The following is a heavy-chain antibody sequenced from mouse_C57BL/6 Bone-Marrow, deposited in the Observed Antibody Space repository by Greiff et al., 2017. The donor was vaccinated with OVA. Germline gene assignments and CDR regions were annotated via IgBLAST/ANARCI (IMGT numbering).Heavy chain of an antibody. D-gene: IGHD2-5*01. CDR1: GYTFTSYG. V-gene: IGHV1-58*01. CDR3: ARWDSNYDYFDY. J-gene: IGHJ2*01. CDR2: IYTGNGYT. Sequence: EVQVVESGAELVRPGSSVKMSCKTSGYTFTSYGINWVKQRPGQGLEWIGYIYTGNGYTEYNEKFKGKATLTSDPASSTAYMQLRTLTSEDSAIYFCARWDSNYDYFDYGGQGTPLPVSS.